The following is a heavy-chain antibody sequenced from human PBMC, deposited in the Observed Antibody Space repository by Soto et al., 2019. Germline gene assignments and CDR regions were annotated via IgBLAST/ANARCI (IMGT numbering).Heavy chain of an antibody. V-gene: IGHV1-69*13. Sequence: ASVKVSCKASGGTFSSYAISWVRQAPGQGLEWMGGIIPISDTTNYAQKFQGRVTITADESTSTAYMELCSLRSEDTAVYYCARDPYYYDTGGYPSRYNWFDPWGQGTLVTVS. J-gene: IGHJ5*02. CDR2: IIPISDTT. CDR3: ARDPYYYDTGGYPSRYNWFDP. CDR1: GGTFSSYA. D-gene: IGHD3-22*01.